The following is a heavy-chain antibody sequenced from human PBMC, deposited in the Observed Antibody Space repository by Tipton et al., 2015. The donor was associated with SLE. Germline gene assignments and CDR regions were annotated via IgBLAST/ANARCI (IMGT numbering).Heavy chain of an antibody. Sequence: TLSLTCTVSGVSISPNYWSWIRQPPGKGLEWIGYIYYSGSTNYNPSLQGRANISPGTSASQFSLHLTSVTAADTAVYYCARVAGDRYLGRFEFWGRGTLVSVSS. D-gene: IGHD2-21*02. CDR3: ARVAGDRYLGRFEF. CDR2: IYYSGST. V-gene: IGHV4-59*12. CDR1: GVSISPNY. J-gene: IGHJ2*01.